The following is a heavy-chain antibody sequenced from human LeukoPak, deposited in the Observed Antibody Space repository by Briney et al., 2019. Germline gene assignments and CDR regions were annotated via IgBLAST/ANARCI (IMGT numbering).Heavy chain of an antibody. J-gene: IGHJ3*02. CDR3: ASMGSHGFDI. CDR2: INTYNGNP. Sequence: ASVKVSCKASGYTFTSYAMNRVRQAPGPGLEFMGWINTYNGNPTYAQAFTGRFVFSVDTSVSAAYLQISSLKTEDTAVYYCASMGSHGFDIWGQGTMVTVSS. CDR1: GYTFTSYA. V-gene: IGHV7-4-1*02. D-gene: IGHD3-16*01.